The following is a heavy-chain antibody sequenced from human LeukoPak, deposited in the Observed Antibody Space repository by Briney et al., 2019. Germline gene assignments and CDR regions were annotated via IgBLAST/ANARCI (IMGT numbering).Heavy chain of an antibody. CDR1: GFTFSSYN. Sequence: GGSLRLPCAASGFTFSSYNLYWVRQAPGKGLEWVSSSVTSGSTYYADSVRGRFTISRDNAKNSLYLQMSSLSVEDTAVYYCATKMHGPFDHWGQGTLVTVSS. CDR2: SVTSGST. V-gene: IGHV3-21*01. CDR3: ATKMHGPFDH. J-gene: IGHJ5*02.